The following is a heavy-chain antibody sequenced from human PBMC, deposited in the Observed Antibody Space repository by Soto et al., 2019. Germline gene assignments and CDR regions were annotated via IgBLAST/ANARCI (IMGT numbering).Heavy chain of an antibody. CDR2: ISYDGSNQ. CDR3: ARDRSSTYYYYGMDL. D-gene: IGHD6-19*01. CDR1: GFSFSRHG. Sequence: GGSLRLSCAASGFSFSRHGMHWVRLAPGKGLEWVAVISYDGSNQDYADSVKGRFSISRDNSKNTVYLQMNSLRVEDSAVYYCARDRSSTYYYYGMDLWGQGTTVTVSS. J-gene: IGHJ6*02. V-gene: IGHV3-30-3*01.